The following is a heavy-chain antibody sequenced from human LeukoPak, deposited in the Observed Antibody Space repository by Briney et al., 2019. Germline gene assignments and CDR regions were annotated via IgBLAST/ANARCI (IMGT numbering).Heavy chain of an antibody. J-gene: IGHJ4*02. CDR2: MNPNSGNT. V-gene: IGHV1-8*01. CDR1: GYTYTSYD. Sequence: ASVKVSCKASGYTYTSYDINWVRQATGQGLEWMGWMNPNSGNTGYAQKFQGRVTMTRNTSISTAYIELSSLRSEDTAVYYCARVLSVGYRGVMGYWGQGTLVTVSS. D-gene: IGHD6-13*01. CDR3: ARVLSVGYRGVMGY.